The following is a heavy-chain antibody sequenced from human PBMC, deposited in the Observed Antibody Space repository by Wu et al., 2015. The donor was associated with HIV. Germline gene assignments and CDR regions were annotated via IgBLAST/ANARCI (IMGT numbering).Heavy chain of an antibody. J-gene: IGHJ4*02. CDR2: INPNSGAT. CDR3: ARQMVLAGGFDY. V-gene: IGHV1-2*02. Sequence: QVQLVQSGAEVKKPGASVKVSCKASGYTFTGYYMHWVRQAPGQGLEWMGWINPNSGATNYAQKFQGRVTMTRDTSISTAYMELSRLRSDDTAVYYCARQMVLAGGFDYWGQGNAGQRLL. D-gene: IGHD4/OR15-4a*01. CDR1: GYTFTGYY.